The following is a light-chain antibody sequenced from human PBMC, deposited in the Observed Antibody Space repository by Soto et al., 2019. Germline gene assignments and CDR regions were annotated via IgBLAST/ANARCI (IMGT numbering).Light chain of an antibody. V-gene: IGKV3-20*01. J-gene: IGKJ5*01. CDR3: QQYNTWPPIT. Sequence: DIVLTQTPGTLSLSPGERATLSCRASQRVGSNYLAWYQQNPGQPPRLLIHGASSRASGIPDRFSGSGSGTDFTLTISSLQSEDFAVYYCQQYNTWPPITFGQGTRLEIK. CDR2: GAS. CDR1: QRVGSNY.